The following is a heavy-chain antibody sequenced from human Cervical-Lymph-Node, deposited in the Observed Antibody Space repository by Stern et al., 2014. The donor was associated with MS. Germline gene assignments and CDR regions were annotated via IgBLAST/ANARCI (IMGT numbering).Heavy chain of an antibody. CDR1: GGSLTRYT. V-gene: IGHV1-69*01. Sequence: VQLVESGAAVKKPGSSVKVSCKASGGSLTRYTLSWVRLAPGQGLEWMGGIIPIFGAAKSAQKFQGRVTITADESTSTAYMELTSLRSEDTAVYYCTRDGDYDAFEVWGQGTMVIVSS. CDR3: TRDGDYDAFEV. J-gene: IGHJ3*01. D-gene: IGHD4-17*01. CDR2: IIPIFGAA.